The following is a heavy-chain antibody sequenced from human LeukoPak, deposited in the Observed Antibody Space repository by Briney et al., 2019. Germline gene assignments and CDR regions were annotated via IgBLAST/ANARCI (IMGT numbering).Heavy chain of an antibody. CDR1: GGSFSGYY. J-gene: IGHJ4*02. CDR3: ARKPRFGRVDY. CDR2: INHSGST. D-gene: IGHD3-3*01. V-gene: IGHV4-34*01. Sequence: SETLSLTCAVYGGSFSGYYWSWIRQPPGKGLEWIGEINHSGSTNYNPSLKSRVTISVDTSKNQFSLKLSSVTAADTAVYYCARKPRFGRVDYWGQGTLVTVSS.